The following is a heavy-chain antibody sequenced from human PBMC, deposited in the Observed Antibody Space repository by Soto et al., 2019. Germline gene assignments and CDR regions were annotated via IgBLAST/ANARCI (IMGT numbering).Heavy chain of an antibody. CDR3: ARGILNDFWSGYYLDY. J-gene: IGHJ4*02. Sequence: GGSLRLSCAASGFTVSSNYMSWVRQAPGKGLEWVSVIYSGGSTYYADSVKGRFTISRDNSKNTLYLQMNSLTAEDTAVYYCARGILNDFWSGYYLDYWGQGTLVTVSS. CDR2: IYSGGST. D-gene: IGHD3-3*01. CDR1: GFTVSSNY. V-gene: IGHV3-66*01.